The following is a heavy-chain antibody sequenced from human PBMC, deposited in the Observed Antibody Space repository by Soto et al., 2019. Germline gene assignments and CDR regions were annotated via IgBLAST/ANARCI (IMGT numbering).Heavy chain of an antibody. V-gene: IGHV4-59*01. CDR2: IYYSGST. Sequence: SETLSLTCTVSGVSISSYYWSWIRQPLGKGLEWIGYIYYSGSTNYNPSLKSRVTISVDTSKNQFSLKLSSVTAADTAVYYCAGDYYDSSGYQYYFDYWGQGTLVTVSS. CDR3: AGDYYDSSGYQYYFDY. CDR1: GVSISSYY. D-gene: IGHD3-22*01. J-gene: IGHJ4*02.